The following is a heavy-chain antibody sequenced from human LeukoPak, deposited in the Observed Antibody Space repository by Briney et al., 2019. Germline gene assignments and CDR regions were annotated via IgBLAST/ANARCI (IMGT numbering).Heavy chain of an antibody. CDR1: GFTFRSYD. Sequence: GGSLRLSCAASGFTFRSYDMHWVRQATGKGLEWVSGIGTAGEIYYPGSVKGRFTISRENAKNSLYLQMNSLRAGDTAVYYCARDGSSWYYYYYMDVWGKGTTVTVSS. CDR2: IGTAGEI. CDR3: ARDGSSWYYYYYMDV. D-gene: IGHD6-13*01. J-gene: IGHJ6*03. V-gene: IGHV3-13*01.